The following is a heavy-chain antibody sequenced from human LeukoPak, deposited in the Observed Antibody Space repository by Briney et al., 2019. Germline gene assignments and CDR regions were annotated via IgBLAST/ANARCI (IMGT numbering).Heavy chain of an antibody. CDR2: IYYSGST. Sequence: SQTLSLTCTVSGGSISSGGYSWSWFRQHPEKGLEWIGYIYYSGSTYYNPSLKSRVTISVDTSKNQFSLKLSSVTAADTAVYYCARASVQYYDSSSYVDAFDIWGQGTMVTVSS. CDR1: GGSISSGGYS. J-gene: IGHJ3*02. D-gene: IGHD3-22*01. V-gene: IGHV4-31*03. CDR3: ARASVQYYDSSSYVDAFDI.